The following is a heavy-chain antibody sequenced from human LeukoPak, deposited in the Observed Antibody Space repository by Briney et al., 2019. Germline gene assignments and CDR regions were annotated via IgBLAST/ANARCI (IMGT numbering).Heavy chain of an antibody. Sequence: GGSLRLSCAASGFTFSSNAMSWVRQAPGKGLEWVSAISGSGDSTFYADSVKGRFTISRDNSKNTLYLQMNSPRAEDTAVYYCARSGSSADLDYWGQGTLVTVSS. J-gene: IGHJ4*02. CDR1: GFTFSSNA. CDR2: ISGSGDST. V-gene: IGHV3-23*01. D-gene: IGHD1-26*01. CDR3: ARSGSSADLDY.